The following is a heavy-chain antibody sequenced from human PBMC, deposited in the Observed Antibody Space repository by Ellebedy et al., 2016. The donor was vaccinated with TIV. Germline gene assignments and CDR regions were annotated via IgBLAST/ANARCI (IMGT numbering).Heavy chain of an antibody. V-gene: IGHV3-66*01. Sequence: GESLKISCVVSGFTINSNYMSWVRQAPGRGLEWVSVISVGGSAYYADSVEGRFTTSRDNSRNTLFLQMNGLRAEDTAVYYCAGETFNDVDLDLWGLFDVWGQGTTVTVSS. CDR1: GFTINSNY. CDR2: ISVGGSA. D-gene: IGHD3-10*01. J-gene: IGHJ3*01. CDR3: AGETFNDVDLDLWGLFDV.